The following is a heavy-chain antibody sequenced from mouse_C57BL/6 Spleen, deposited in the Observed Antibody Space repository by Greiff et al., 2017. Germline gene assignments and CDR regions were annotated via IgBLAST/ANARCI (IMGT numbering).Heavy chain of an antibody. CDR1: GYTFTSYW. CDR2: IAPSDSET. CDR3: ARTVYYGNQAWFAY. V-gene: IGHV1-52*01. Sequence: QVQLQQPGAELVRPGSSVTLSCKASGYTFTSYWMHWVKQRPIQGLEWIGNIAPSDSETHYNQKFKDKATLTVDKSSSTAYMQLSSLTSEDSAVYYCARTVYYGNQAWFAYWGQGTLVTVSA. D-gene: IGHD2-1*01. J-gene: IGHJ3*01.